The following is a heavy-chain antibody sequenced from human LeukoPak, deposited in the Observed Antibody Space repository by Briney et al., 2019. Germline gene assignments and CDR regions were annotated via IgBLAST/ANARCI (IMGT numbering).Heavy chain of an antibody. CDR2: IIVGSGNT. CDR1: GFTFTSSA. D-gene: IGHD3-9*01. CDR3: AAEVGILTGYYHYGMDV. J-gene: IGHJ6*02. Sequence: GASETVSCKASGFTFTSSAMQWVRQAPGQRLEWIGWIIVGSGNTNYAQKFQERVTITRDMSTSTAYMELSSLRSEDTAVYYCAAEVGILTGYYHYGMDVWGQGTTVTVSS. V-gene: IGHV1-58*02.